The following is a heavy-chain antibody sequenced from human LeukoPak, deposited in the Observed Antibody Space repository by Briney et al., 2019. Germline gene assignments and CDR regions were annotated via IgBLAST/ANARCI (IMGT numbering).Heavy chain of an antibody. CDR3: AKLKAVTPGFDY. Sequence: HPGGSLRLSCAASGFTVRSDYMSWVRQAPGKGLEWVSPISGSGGSTYYADSVKGRFTISRDNSKNTLYLQMNSLRAEDTAVYYCAKLKAVTPGFDYWGQGTLVTVSS. CDR2: ISGSGGST. J-gene: IGHJ4*02. CDR1: GFTVRSDY. V-gene: IGHV3-23*01. D-gene: IGHD4-17*01.